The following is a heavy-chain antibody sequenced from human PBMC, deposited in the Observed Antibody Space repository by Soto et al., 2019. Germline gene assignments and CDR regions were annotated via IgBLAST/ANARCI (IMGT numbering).Heavy chain of an antibody. D-gene: IGHD2-15*01. Sequence: QVQLVQSGAEVKKPGASVKVSCKASGYTFTSYGISWVRQAPGQGLEWMGWISAYNGNTNYAQKLQGRVTMTTDTSTSTAYMGLRSLRSDDTAVYYCARDRSRYCSGGSCYSDLHENWFDPWGQGTLVTVSS. CDR2: ISAYNGNT. J-gene: IGHJ5*02. CDR1: GYTFTSYG. CDR3: ARDRSRYCSGGSCYSDLHENWFDP. V-gene: IGHV1-18*01.